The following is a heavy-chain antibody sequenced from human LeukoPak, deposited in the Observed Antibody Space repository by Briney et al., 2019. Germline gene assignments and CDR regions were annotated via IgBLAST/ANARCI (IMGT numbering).Heavy chain of an antibody. J-gene: IGHJ4*02. CDR3: AKDIGGLELPPYFDY. Sequence: QPGRSLRLSCAASGFTFDDYAMHWVRHAPGKGLEWVSGISWNSGSIGYADSVKGRFTISRDNAKNSLYLQMNSLRAEDTALYYCAKDIGGLELPPYFDYWGQGTLVTVSS. CDR2: ISWNSGSI. CDR1: GFTFDDYA. V-gene: IGHV3-9*01. D-gene: IGHD1-26*01.